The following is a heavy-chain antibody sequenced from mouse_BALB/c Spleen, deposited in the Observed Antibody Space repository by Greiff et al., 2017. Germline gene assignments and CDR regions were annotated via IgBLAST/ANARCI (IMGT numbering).Heavy chain of an antibody. Sequence: VQLKESGAELVKPGASVKLSCTASGFNIKDTYMHWVKQRPEQGLEWIGRIDPANGNTKYDPKFQGKATITADTSSNTAYLQLSSLTSEDTAVYYCARWDSWLAYWGQGTLVTVSA. CDR2: IDPANGNT. V-gene: IGHV14-3*02. CDR1: GFNIKDTY. D-gene: IGHD4-1*01. J-gene: IGHJ3*01. CDR3: ARWDSWLAY.